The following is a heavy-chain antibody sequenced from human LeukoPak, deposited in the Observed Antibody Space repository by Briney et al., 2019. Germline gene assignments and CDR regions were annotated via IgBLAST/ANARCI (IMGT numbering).Heavy chain of an antibody. J-gene: IGHJ4*02. CDR3: AREYSSGWYYFDS. CDR2: IYYSGST. V-gene: IGHV4-59*01. CDR1: SGSISSYY. Sequence: SETLSLTCTVSSGSISSYYWSWIRQPPGKGPEWIGYIYYSGSTNYYPSLKSRVTISVDTSKNQFSLKLRSVTAADTAVYYCAREYSSGWYYFDSWGQGTLVTVSS. D-gene: IGHD6-19*01.